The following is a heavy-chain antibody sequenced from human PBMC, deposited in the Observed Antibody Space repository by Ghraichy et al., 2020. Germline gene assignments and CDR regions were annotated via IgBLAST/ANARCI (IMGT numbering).Heavy chain of an antibody. J-gene: IGHJ4*02. Sequence: GGSLRLSCAASGLTFSSHAMHWVRQAPGKGLEWVAVISYDGGKKYYADSVKGRFTISRDNSKNTLSLQMNSLTAEDTAMYYCAKDWGYDSGTYFDHWGQGTLVTVSS. V-gene: IGHV3-30*18. CDR2: ISYDGGKK. D-gene: IGHD3-10*01. CDR1: GLTFSSHA. CDR3: AKDWGYDSGTYFDH.